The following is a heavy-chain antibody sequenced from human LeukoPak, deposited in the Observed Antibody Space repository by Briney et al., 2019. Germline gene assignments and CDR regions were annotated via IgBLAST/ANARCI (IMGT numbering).Heavy chain of an antibody. D-gene: IGHD6-13*01. CDR2: INPSGGST. J-gene: IGHJ1*01. V-gene: IGHV1-46*01. CDR1: GYTFTSYY. Sequence: ASVKVSCKASGYTFTSYYMHWVRQAPGQGLEWMGIINPSGGSTSYAQKFQGRVTMTRDTSTSTAYMELRSLRSDDTAVYYCARVRIAAAGRLHPFQHWGQGTLVTVSS. CDR3: ARVRIAAAGRLHPFQH.